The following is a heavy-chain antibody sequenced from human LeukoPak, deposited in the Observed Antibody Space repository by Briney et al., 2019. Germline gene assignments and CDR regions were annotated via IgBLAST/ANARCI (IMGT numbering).Heavy chain of an antibody. Sequence: SETLSLTCTVSGGSIISSDYHWGWARQPPGKGLEWIGTISYSGNTDYNPSLRSRVTISVGTSNNQFSLRLGSVAAADTAIYHCARHCCSAPSKRVFDIWGQGTMVTVSS. CDR1: GGSIISSDYH. J-gene: IGHJ3*02. CDR3: ARHCCSAPSKRVFDI. CDR2: ISYSGNT. D-gene: IGHD2-15*01. V-gene: IGHV4-39*01.